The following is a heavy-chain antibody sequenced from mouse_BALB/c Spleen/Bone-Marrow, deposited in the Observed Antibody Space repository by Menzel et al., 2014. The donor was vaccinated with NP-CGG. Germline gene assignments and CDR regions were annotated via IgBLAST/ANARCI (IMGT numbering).Heavy chain of an antibody. CDR1: GFTFSSFG. CDR2: ISSGSSTI. D-gene: IGHD2-4*01. J-gene: IGHJ2*01. Sequence: EVKLMESGGGLVQPGGSRKLSCAASGFTFSSFGMYWVRQAPEKGLEWVAYISSGSSTIYYADTVKGRFTISRDNPKNTLSLQMTSLRSEDTAMYYCASDYDYFDYWGQGTTLTVSS. V-gene: IGHV5-17*02. CDR3: ASDYDYFDY.